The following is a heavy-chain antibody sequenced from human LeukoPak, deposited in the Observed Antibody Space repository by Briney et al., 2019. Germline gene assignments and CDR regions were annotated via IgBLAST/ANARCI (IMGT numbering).Heavy chain of an antibody. CDR2: ISWDSGSI. CDR3: AKAVRFLDDYGMDV. V-gene: IGHV3-9*01. Sequence: GGSLRLSCAASGFTFDVYAMHCVRQAPGRGREGVSGISWDSGSIVYAGSVKGRFTISRDNAKNSLYLQMNSLRAEDTALYYCAKAVRFLDDYGMDVWGQGTTVTVSS. J-gene: IGHJ6*02. CDR1: GFTFDVYA. D-gene: IGHD4-17*01.